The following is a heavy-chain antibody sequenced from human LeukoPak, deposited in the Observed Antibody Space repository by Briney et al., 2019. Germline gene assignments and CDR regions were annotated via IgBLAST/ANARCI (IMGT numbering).Heavy chain of an antibody. CDR3: ARELLWFGELLGVWFDP. V-gene: IGHV6-1*01. CDR2: TYYRSKWYN. J-gene: IGHJ5*02. Sequence: QTLSLTCAISGDSVSSNSAAWNWIRQSPSRGLEWLGRTYYRSKWYNDYAVSVKSRITINPDTSKNQFSLQLNSVTPEDTAVYYCARELLWFGELLGVWFDPWGQGTLVTVSS. D-gene: IGHD3-10*01. CDR1: GDSVSSNSAA.